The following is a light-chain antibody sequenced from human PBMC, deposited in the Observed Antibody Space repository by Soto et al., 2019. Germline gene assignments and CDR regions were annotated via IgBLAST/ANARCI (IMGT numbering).Light chain of an antibody. CDR2: DAS. CDR1: QSVGSY. J-gene: IGKJ5*01. CDR3: QHRSNWPRT. V-gene: IGKV3-11*01. Sequence: ELVFTHSPASLSLSPGERATLSCRASQSVGSYLAWYQQKPGQAPRLLIYDASNRATGIPGRFSGSGSGTDFTLTISSPEPEDFAVYYCQHRSNWPRTFGQGTDWRL.